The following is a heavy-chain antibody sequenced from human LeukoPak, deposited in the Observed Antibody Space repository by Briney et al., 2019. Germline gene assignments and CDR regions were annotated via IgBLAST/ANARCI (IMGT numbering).Heavy chain of an antibody. V-gene: IGHV2-5*02. Sequence: SGPTLVKPTQTLTLTCTFSGFSLSTSGVGVAWIRQPPGKALEWLAPNYWDDDKRYSPSLKSRLTITKDTSKNQVVLTMTIMDPVDTATYYCAHRPRGDYYDSSDYWFRGWFDPWGQGTLVTVSS. CDR1: GFSLSTSGVG. D-gene: IGHD3-22*01. CDR2: NYWDDDK. J-gene: IGHJ5*02. CDR3: AHRPRGDYYDSSDYWFRGWFDP.